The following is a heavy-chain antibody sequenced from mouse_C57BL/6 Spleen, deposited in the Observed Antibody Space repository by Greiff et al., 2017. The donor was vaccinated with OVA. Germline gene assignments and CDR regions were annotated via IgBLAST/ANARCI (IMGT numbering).Heavy chain of an antibody. CDR2: IDPSDSYT. Sequence: VQLQQPGAELVRPGTSVKLSCKASGYTFTSYWMHWVKQRPGQGLEWIGVIDPSDSYTNYNQKFKGKATLTVDTSSSTAYMQLSSLTSEDSAVYYCARTDYYGSRGFAYWGQGTLVTVSA. CDR3: ARTDYYGSRGFAY. V-gene: IGHV1-59*01. D-gene: IGHD1-1*01. CDR1: GYTFTSYW. J-gene: IGHJ3*01.